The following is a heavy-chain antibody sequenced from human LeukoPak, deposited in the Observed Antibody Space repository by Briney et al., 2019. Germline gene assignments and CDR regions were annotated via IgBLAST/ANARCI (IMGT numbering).Heavy chain of an antibody. V-gene: IGHV3-23*01. J-gene: IGHJ6*03. CDR1: GFTFSSYS. CDR3: ARYCSSTTCYDKYYFYMDV. CDR2: ISGSGGTT. Sequence: GGSLRLSCAASGFTFSSYSMNWVRQAPGKGLEWLSAISGSGGTTYYADSVKGRFTISRDNSKNTLYLQMNSLRAEDTAVYYCARYCSSTTCYDKYYFYMDVWGKGTTVTVSS. D-gene: IGHD2-2*01.